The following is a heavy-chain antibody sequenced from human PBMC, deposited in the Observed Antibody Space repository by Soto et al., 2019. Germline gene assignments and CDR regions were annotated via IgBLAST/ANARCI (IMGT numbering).Heavy chain of an antibody. CDR1: GDSISSNYC. CDR3: ARDTGWGLGF. V-gene: IGHV4-4*02. CDR2: IYYSGGT. Sequence: QVQLQESGPGLGRPSGTLSLTCAVSGDSISSNYCWTWVRQSPGKGQEWIAEIYYSGGTSYNPSLKSSVTISMDKSKNQFSLNLTSVTAADTAMYYCARDTGWGLGFWGQGTLVTVSS. D-gene: IGHD6-19*01. J-gene: IGHJ4*02.